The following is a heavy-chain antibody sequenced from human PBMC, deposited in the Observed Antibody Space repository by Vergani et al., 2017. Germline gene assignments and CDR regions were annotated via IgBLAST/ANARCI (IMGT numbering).Heavy chain of an antibody. CDR2: IQFDGSNL. CDR1: GFTLSNYD. CDR3: ARWGNEKRLDS. D-gene: IGHD1-1*01. Sequence: QVQLVESGGGVVQRGGSLRLSCATSGFTLSNYDMQWIRQGPGKGLEFVAFIQFDGSNLYYADSVKGRFTLSRDFSKNTLYLQMNSLRVEDTAVYYCARWGNEKRLDSWGQGTLVTVSS. V-gene: IGHV3-30*02. J-gene: IGHJ5*01.